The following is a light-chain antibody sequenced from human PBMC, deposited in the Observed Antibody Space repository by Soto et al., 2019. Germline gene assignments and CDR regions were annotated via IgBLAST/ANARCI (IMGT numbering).Light chain of an antibody. CDR1: QSVSSY. J-gene: IGKJ5*01. Sequence: PVERATLSCRASQSVSSYLAWYQQKPGQAPRLPIYDASNRATGIPARFRGSGSGTDFTLTISSLEPEDFAVYYCQQRSNWITFGQGTRLEIK. CDR3: QQRSNWIT. V-gene: IGKV3-11*01. CDR2: DAS.